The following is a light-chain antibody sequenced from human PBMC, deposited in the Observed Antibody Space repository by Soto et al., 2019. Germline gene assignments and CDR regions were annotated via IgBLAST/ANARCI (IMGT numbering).Light chain of an antibody. Sequence: DILMTQYPYTLSSSQGERVTIPCRASQSIGTWLAWYQHRPGKAPSLLIYDASTLRSGVPSRFSGIGTGTKVTLTSLRPQDYDFATYQSLRSWTHPCTFGQGTRLEIK. CDR1: QSIGTW. V-gene: IGKV1-5*01. J-gene: IGKJ5*01. CDR2: DAS. CDR3: LRSWTHPCT.